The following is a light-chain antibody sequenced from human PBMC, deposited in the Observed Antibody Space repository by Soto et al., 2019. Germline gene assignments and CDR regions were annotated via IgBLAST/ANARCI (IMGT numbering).Light chain of an antibody. Sequence: QSVLTQPPSASGTPVQRVTISCSGSGSSIGTNTVNWYRQLPGTAPKLLIYGNNQRPSGVPDRFSGSKSGTSASLAISGLQSEDEAEYYCAAWDGSLNNVLFGGGTKVPVL. V-gene: IGLV1-44*01. CDR1: GSSIGTNT. CDR2: GNN. J-gene: IGLJ2*01. CDR3: AAWDGSLNNVL.